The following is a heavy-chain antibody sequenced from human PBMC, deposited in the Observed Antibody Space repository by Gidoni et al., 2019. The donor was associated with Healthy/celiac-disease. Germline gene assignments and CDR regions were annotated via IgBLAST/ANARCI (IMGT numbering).Heavy chain of an antibody. Sequence: QVQLQTWGAGLLKPSETLSITCAVYGGSFSGYYWSWRRQPPGKGLEWIGEINLSGSTNYNPSLKSRVTISVDTSKNQFSLKLSSVTAADTAVYYCARARLIPKPPNYYFDYLGQGTLVTVSS. J-gene: IGHJ4*02. V-gene: IGHV4-34*01. D-gene: IGHD3-16*01. CDR3: ARARLIPKPPNYYFDY. CDR1: GGSFSGYY. CDR2: INLSGST.